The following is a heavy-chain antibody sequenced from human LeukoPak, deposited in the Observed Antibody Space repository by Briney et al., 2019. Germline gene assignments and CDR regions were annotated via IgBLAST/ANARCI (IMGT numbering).Heavy chain of an antibody. CDR2: IYYSGST. D-gene: IGHD5-18*01. V-gene: IGHV4-59*08. CDR1: GGSISSCY. CDR3: ARHGYNYGPYYFDY. Sequence: SETLSLTCTVSGGSISSCYWSWIRQPPGKGLEWIGYIYYSGSTNYNPSLKSRVTISVDTSKNQFSLKLSSVTAADTAVYYCARHGYNYGPYYFDYWGQGTLVTVSS. J-gene: IGHJ4*02.